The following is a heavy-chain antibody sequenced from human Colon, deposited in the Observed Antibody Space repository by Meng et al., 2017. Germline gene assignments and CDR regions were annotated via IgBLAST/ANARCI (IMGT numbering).Heavy chain of an antibody. CDR1: GGSISSGDYY. J-gene: IGHJ4*02. V-gene: IGHV4-30-4*01. Sequence: QVETQAAGPGLVKPSQTLSLTCTVSGGSISSGDYYWSWIRQPPGKGLEWIGYIYYSGSTYYIPSLKSRVTISVDTSKNQFSLKLSSVTAADTAVYYCARGPTTYFDYWGQGTLVTVSS. CDR3: ARGPTTYFDY. D-gene: IGHD4-17*01. CDR2: IYYSGST.